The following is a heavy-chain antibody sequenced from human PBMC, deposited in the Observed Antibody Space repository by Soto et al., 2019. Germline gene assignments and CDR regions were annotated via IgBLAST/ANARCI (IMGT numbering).Heavy chain of an antibody. CDR2: ISGSGGST. CDR1: GFTFSSYA. J-gene: IGHJ4*02. Sequence: GGSLRLSCAASGFTFSSYAMSWVRQAPGKGLEWVSAISGSGGSTYYADSVKGRFTISRDNSKNTLYLQMNSLRAEDTAVYYCAKTWDIVVVVAATTFDYWGQGTLVTLSS. D-gene: IGHD2-15*01. V-gene: IGHV3-23*01. CDR3: AKTWDIVVVVAATTFDY.